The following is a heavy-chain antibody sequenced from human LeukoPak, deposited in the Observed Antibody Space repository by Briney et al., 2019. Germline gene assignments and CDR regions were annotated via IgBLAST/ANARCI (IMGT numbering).Heavy chain of an antibody. CDR3: ARAVTSTEGY. CDR1: GFTFSRYC. J-gene: IGHJ4*02. CDR2: INEDGSGK. D-gene: IGHD4-17*01. Sequence: GGSLRLSCAASGFTFSRYCMTWVRQAPGKGLEWVASINEDGSGKHYVDSVKGRFTISRDNAQKSVYLEMNSLRAEDTAVYYCARAVTSTEGYWGQGTLVTVSS. V-gene: IGHV3-7*03.